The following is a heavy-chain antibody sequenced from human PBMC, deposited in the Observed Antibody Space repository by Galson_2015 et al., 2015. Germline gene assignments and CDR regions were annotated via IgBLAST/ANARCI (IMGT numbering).Heavy chain of an antibody. J-gene: IGHJ5*02. Sequence: SLRLSCAASGFTFSSYGMHWVRQAPGKGLEWVAVIWYDGSNKYYADSVKGRFTISRDNSKNTLYLQMNSLRAEDTAVYYCARDGLYHYDFWSGYQNWFDPWGQGTLVTVSS. CDR1: GFTFSSYG. V-gene: IGHV3-33*01. CDR2: IWYDGSNK. D-gene: IGHD3-3*01. CDR3: ARDGLYHYDFWSGYQNWFDP.